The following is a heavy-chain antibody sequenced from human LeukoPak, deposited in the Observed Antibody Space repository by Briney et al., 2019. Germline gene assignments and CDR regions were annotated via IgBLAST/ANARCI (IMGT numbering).Heavy chain of an antibody. J-gene: IGHJ4*02. CDR3: ARVVYPAAPDDYGADGFDY. D-gene: IGHD4-17*01. CDR1: GYTFTSYA. CDR2: INAGNGNT. V-gene: IGHV1-3*01. Sequence: ASVKVSCKASGYTFTSYAMHWVRQAPGQRLEWMGWINAGNGNTKYSQKFQGRVTITRDTSASTAYMELSSLRSEDTAVYYCARVVYPAAPDDYGADGFDYWGQGTLATVSS.